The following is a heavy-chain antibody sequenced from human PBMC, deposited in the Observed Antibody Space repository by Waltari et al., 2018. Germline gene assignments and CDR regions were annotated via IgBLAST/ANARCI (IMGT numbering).Heavy chain of an antibody. CDR1: GFTFSTYW. V-gene: IGHV3-7*01. Sequence: EVQLVESGGGLVQPGGSLTLSCAASGFTFSTYWMTWVRQTPGKGLEGVANIRYDGGAKVDVDSVKGRFIVSKDNAKNSLYLQMNSLRAEDTAVYYCARGAGLIWFGEADPRRFDYWGQGTQVTVSS. CDR3: ARGAGLIWFGEADPRRFDY. CDR2: IRYDGGAK. D-gene: IGHD3-10*01. J-gene: IGHJ4*02.